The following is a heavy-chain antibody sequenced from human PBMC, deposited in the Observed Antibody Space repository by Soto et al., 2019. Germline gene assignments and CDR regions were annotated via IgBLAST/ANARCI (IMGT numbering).Heavy chain of an antibody. D-gene: IGHD1-1*01. V-gene: IGHV5-51*01. CDR1: GYFFSSQW. CDR2: IHPGDSDT. J-gene: IGHJ4*02. CDR3: ASPGQNRERPLAF. Sequence: PGESLEISCKGSGYFFSSQWIAWVRLMPGKGLEWMGIIHPGDSDTRYSPSFQGQVTISVDGSINTAYLQSRSLEASDTAVYYCASPGQNRERPLAFWGQGTPVTVSS.